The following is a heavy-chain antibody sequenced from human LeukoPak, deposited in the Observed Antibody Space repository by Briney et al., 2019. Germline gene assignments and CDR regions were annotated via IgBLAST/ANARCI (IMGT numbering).Heavy chain of an antibody. D-gene: IGHD2-21*02. Sequence: PGGSLRLSCAASGFTFSSYGMPWVRQAPGKGLEWVAVIWYDGSNKYYADSVKGRFTISRDNSKNTLYLQMNSLRAEDTAVYYCARDNGGNSYFDYWGQGTLVTVSS. CDR1: GFTFSSYG. CDR3: ARDNGGNSYFDY. CDR2: IWYDGSNK. J-gene: IGHJ4*02. V-gene: IGHV3-33*01.